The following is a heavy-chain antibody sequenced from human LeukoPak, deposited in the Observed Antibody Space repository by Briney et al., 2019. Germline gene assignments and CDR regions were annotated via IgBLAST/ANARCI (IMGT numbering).Heavy chain of an antibody. CDR2: INYSGST. J-gene: IGHJ4*02. V-gene: IGHV4-39*01. Sequence: SETLSLTCTVSGGSISSSSYNWGWIRQPPGKGLEWIGSINYSGSTYYNPSLKSRVTISVDTSKNQYSLKLSSVTAADTAVYYCARGRNIAAADTNYFDYWGQGTLVTVSS. CDR3: ARGRNIAAADTNYFDY. D-gene: IGHD6-13*01. CDR1: GGSISSSSYN.